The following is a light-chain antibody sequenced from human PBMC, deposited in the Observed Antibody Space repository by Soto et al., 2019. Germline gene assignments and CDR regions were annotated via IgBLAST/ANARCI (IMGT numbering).Light chain of an antibody. CDR2: GAS. V-gene: IGKV3-15*01. Sequence: EIVMTQSPATLSVSPGERATLSCRASQSVSSNLAWYQQKPGQAPRLLIYGASTRATGIPARSSGSGSGTKFSLSISSLQSEDLAVYYRRQYKTWQQTFGQGTKLEIK. CDR1: QSVSSN. CDR3: RQYKTWQQT. J-gene: IGKJ2*01.